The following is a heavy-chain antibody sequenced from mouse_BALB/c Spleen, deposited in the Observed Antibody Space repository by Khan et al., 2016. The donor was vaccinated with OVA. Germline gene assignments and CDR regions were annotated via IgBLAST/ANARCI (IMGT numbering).Heavy chain of an antibody. CDR2: INPTSGYT. V-gene: IGHV1-7*01. CDR3: TRDRIDY. J-gene: IGHJ2*01. Sequence: QVRLQQSGAELAKPGASVKMSCKASGYTFTTYWMHWEKQRPGQGLEWIGYINPTSGYTDYNERFKDKATLSADKSSSTAYMQLSSLTSEDSAVYYCTRDRIDYWGQGTTLTVSS. CDR1: GYTFTTYW.